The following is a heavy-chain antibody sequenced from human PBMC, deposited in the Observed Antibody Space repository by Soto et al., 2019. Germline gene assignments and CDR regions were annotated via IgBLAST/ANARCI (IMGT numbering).Heavy chain of an antibody. V-gene: IGHV1-8*01. CDR3: ARGVFRSGPSGY. D-gene: IGHD3-3*01. CDR2: MNPNSGNT. Sequence: ASVKVSCKASGYTFTSYDINWVRQATGQGLEWMGWMNPNSGNTGYAQKFQGRVTMTRNTSQSTAYMELSSLRSEDTAVYYCARGVFRSGPSGYGGQGTRVTVPQ. CDR1: GYTFTSYD. J-gene: IGHJ4*02.